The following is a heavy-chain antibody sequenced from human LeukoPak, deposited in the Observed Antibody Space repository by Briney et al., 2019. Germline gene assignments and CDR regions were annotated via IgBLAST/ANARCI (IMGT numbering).Heavy chain of an antibody. CDR1: GFSFSTYY. CDR3: AKDGCSGGSCQAGY. V-gene: IGHV3-30*18. CDR2: ISSVASNQ. J-gene: IGHJ4*02. D-gene: IGHD2-15*01. Sequence: GGSLRLSCVASGFSFSTYYMHWVRQAPGKGLEWVAVISSVASNQYYTDSVKGRFAISRDNSRKTLYLQMNSLRYEDTAVYYCAKDGCSGGSCQAGYWGQGTLVTGSS.